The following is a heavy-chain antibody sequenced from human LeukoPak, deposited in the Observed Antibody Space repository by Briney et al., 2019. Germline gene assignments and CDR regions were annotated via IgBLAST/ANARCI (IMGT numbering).Heavy chain of an antibody. CDR1: GFTFSTYA. CDR3: AKDAGPSPYYIDY. Sequence: GGSLRLSCAASGFTFSTYAMSWVRQAPGKGLEWVSTISGSTSGTYYADSVKGRFTISRDKSKNTLYLQMNSLRAEDTAIYYCAKDAGPSPYYIDYWGQGTLVTVSS. CDR2: ISGSTSGT. V-gene: IGHV3-23*01. J-gene: IGHJ4*02.